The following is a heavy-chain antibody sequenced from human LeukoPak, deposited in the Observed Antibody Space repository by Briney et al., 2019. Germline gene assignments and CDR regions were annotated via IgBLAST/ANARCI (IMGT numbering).Heavy chain of an antibody. Sequence: PGGSLRLSCAASGFTFSSYAMSWVRQAPGKGLEWVSAISGSGGSTYYADSVKGRFTISRDNSKNTLYLQMNSLRAEDTAVYHCANGYCSSTSCYYLWGQGTLVTVSS. D-gene: IGHD2-2*01. CDR3: ANGYCSSTSCYYL. J-gene: IGHJ4*02. CDR2: ISGSGGST. CDR1: GFTFSSYA. V-gene: IGHV3-23*01.